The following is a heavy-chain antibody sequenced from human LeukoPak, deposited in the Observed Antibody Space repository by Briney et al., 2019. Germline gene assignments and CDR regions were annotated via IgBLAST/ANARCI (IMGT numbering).Heavy chain of an antibody. V-gene: IGHV3-7*01. Sequence: PGGSLRLSCAASGFTFSSYWMSWVRQAPGKGLGWVADIKQDGSEKYYANSAKGRFTISRDNAKNSLYLQMNSLRAEDTAVYYCAREKNYGGYQTNWGQGTLVTVSS. D-gene: IGHD4-23*01. J-gene: IGHJ4*02. CDR1: GFTFSSYW. CDR2: IKQDGSEK. CDR3: AREKNYGGYQTN.